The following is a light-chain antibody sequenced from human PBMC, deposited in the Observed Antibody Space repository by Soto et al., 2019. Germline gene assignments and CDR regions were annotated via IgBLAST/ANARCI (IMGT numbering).Light chain of an antibody. CDR3: LLTSSGASYV. CDR1: TGPVTGGHY. V-gene: IGLV7-46*01. Sequence: QSAVTQAPSLTGSPGGTVTLTCGSTTGPVTGGHYPYWIQQKPGQAPRTLIYDTSNKHSWTPARFSGSLLGGKAALTLSGAQPEDEAEYYCLLTSSGASYVFGAGTKLTVL. J-gene: IGLJ1*01. CDR2: DTS.